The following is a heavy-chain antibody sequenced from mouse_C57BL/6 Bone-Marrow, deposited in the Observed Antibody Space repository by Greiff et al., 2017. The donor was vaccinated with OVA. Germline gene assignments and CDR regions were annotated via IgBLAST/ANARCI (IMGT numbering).Heavy chain of an antibody. V-gene: IGHV1-26*01. J-gene: IGHJ3*01. CDR3: SSFWFAY. CDR2: INPNNGGT. Sequence: EVQLQQSGPELVKPGASVKISCKASGYTFTDYYMNWVKQSHGKSLEWIGDINPNNGGTSYNQKFKGKATLTVDKSSSTAYMELRSLTSEDSAVYYGSSFWFAYWGQGTLVTVSA. CDR1: GYTFTDYY. D-gene: IGHD1-1*01.